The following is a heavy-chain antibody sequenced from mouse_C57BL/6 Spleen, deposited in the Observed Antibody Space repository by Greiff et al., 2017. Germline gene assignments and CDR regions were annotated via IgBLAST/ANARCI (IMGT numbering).Heavy chain of an antibody. Sequence: VQLQQSGAELVKPGASVKMSCKASGYTFTSYWITWVKQRPGQGLEWIGDIYPGSGDTNYNEKFKSKATLTENTSSSTAYMQLSSLTSGDSAVSSYARWVHNWADDIDYWGQGTTLTVSS. CDR1: GYTFTSYW. CDR2: IYPGSGDT. CDR3: ARWVHNWADDIDY. D-gene: IGHD1-2*01. J-gene: IGHJ2*01. V-gene: IGHV1-55*01.